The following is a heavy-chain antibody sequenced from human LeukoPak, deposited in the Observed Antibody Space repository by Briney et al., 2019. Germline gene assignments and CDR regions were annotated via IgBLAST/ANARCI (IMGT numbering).Heavy chain of an antibody. CDR1: GFTFSSYE. J-gene: IGHJ5*02. CDR2: TRFDDSYK. D-gene: IGHD1-1*01. Sequence: PGGSLRLSCAASGFTFSSYEMNWVRQAPGKGPEWVAFTRFDDSYKAYGDTVKGRFTISRDNSKNTLYLQMDSLRSDDTAVYYCAKSSAGITWFDPWGQGTLVTVSS. CDR3: AKSSAGITWFDP. V-gene: IGHV3-30*02.